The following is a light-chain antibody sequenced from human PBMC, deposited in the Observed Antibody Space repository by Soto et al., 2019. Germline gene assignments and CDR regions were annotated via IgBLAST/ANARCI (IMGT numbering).Light chain of an antibody. V-gene: IGKV3-11*01. CDR2: DAS. J-gene: IGKJ5*01. CDR3: QQRSNWLT. Sequence: EIVLTQSPATLSLSPGERATLSCRASQSVSIYLAWYQQKPGQAPRLLIYDASNRATGIPARFSGSGSGTDFTLTINSLEPEDFAVYYCQQRSNWLTFGQGTRLEIK. CDR1: QSVSIY.